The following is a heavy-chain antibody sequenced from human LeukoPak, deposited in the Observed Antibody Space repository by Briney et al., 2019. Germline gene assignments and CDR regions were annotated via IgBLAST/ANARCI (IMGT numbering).Heavy chain of an antibody. J-gene: IGHJ4*02. CDR3: ASTGYCSGGSCYSNRY. CDR2: INPNSGGT. CDR1: GYTFTGYY. Sequence: ASVKVSCKASGYTFTGYYTHWVRQAPGQGLEWMGWINPNSGGTNYAQKFQGRVTMTRDTSISTAYMELSRLRSDDTAVYYCASTGYCSGGSCYSNRYWGQGTLVTVSS. V-gene: IGHV1-2*02. D-gene: IGHD2-15*01.